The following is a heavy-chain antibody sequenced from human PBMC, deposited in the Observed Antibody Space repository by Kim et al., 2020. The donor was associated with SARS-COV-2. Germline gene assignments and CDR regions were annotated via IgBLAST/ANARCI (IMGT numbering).Heavy chain of an antibody. CDR2: SST. J-gene: IGHJ6*02. CDR3: AMDYFYGMDV. V-gene: IGHV3-74*01. Sequence: SSTSYADSVKCRFTMSRDNAKNTLDLQMNSLRAEDTAVYYCAMDYFYGMDVWGQGTTVTVSS.